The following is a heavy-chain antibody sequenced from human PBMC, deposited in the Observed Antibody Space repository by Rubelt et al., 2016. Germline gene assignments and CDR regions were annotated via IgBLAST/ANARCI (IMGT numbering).Heavy chain of an antibody. Sequence: QVQLQEACPGLVNPSETLSLICTVSGYSISSGYYWGWIRQPPGKGLEWIGSLYHSGRTYYNPSLRSRVTISVDTSKNQFSLKLGSVTAADTAVYYCARDTVRGGSASAPTLFPLVSCEXXXSXXXSXXVGCLAXXF. CDR3: ARDTVRGGSASAPTLFPLVSCEXXXSXXXSXXVGCLAXXF. J-gene: IGHJ1*01. CDR1: GYSISSGYY. CDR2: LYHSGRT. D-gene: IGHD3-10*01. V-gene: IGHV4-38-2*02.